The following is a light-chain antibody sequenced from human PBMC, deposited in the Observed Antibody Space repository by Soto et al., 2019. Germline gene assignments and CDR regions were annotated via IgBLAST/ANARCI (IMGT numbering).Light chain of an antibody. CDR1: SNDVGAYDY. V-gene: IGLV2-14*01. CDR3: SSYRGSSTLT. Sequence: QSALTQPASVSGSPGQSITISCTGTSNDVGAYDYVSWYQQHPGKAPKLIIYEVTYRPSGVSSRVSGSQSGNTASLTISGLQAEDEADYYCSSYRGSSTLTFGGGTKLTVL. J-gene: IGLJ2*01. CDR2: EVT.